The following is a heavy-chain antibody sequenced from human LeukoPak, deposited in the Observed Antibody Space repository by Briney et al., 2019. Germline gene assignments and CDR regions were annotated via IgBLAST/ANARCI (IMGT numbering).Heavy chain of an antibody. J-gene: IGHJ4*02. CDR2: IDTSSSTI. V-gene: IGHV3-48*04. CDR3: SRDLIDCGGDCYSQTLDH. D-gene: IGHD2-21*02. CDR1: GFTFSSYS. Sequence: GGSLRLSCAASGFTFSSYSMDWVRQAPGRGLEWVSYIDTSSSTIYSADSVKGRFTISRDNAKHTVYLQMNSLRAEDTAVYFCSRDLIDCGGDCYSQTLDHWGQGTLVTVSS.